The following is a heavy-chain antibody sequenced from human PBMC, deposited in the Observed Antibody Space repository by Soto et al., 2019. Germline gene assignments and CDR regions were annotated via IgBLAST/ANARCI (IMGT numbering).Heavy chain of an antibody. CDR1: GYSFTTYG. J-gene: IGHJ4*02. V-gene: IGHV1-18*01. D-gene: IGHD4-17*01. CDR2: ISTYNGHT. CDR3: ARESDYGDYVSDY. Sequence: QVHLVQSGTEMRRPGASVKVSCNASGYSFTTYGINWVRQAPGQGLEWMGWISTYNGHTKYGQKFQGRVTMTTDTSTSTVHMELRRLTSDDTAVYYGARESDYGDYVSDYWGQGTLVIISS.